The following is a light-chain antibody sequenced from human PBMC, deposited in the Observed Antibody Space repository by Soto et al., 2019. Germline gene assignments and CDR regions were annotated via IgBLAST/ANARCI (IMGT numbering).Light chain of an antibody. V-gene: IGKV3-20*01. CDR1: HSITSN. CDR3: QQYVSSPIT. J-gene: IGKJ5*01. CDR2: DTS. Sequence: EIVLTQSPGTLSLSPGERATLSCRASHSITSNLAWYQQKPGQAPRLLIYDTSTRATGIPDRFTGSGSGTDFTLTVSRLEPEDFAVYYCQQYVSSPITFGPGTRLEIK.